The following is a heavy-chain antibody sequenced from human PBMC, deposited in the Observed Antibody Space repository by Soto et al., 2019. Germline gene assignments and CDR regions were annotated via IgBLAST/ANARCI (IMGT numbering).Heavy chain of an antibody. Sequence: LPETLSLTCSVSVGSISSYYWRWIRQPPGKGLEWIGYIYYSGSTNYNPSLKSRVTISVDTSKNQFSLKLSSVTAADTAVYYCARFYDYIWGSFDYWGQGTLVTVSS. D-gene: IGHD3-16*01. CDR3: ARFYDYIWGSFDY. V-gene: IGHV4-59*01. J-gene: IGHJ4*02. CDR2: IYYSGST. CDR1: VGSISSYY.